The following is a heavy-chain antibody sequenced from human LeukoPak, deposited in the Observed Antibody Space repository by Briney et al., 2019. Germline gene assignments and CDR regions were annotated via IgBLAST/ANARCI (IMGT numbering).Heavy chain of an antibody. Sequence: WASVKVSCKASGGTFSRYVINWVRQAPGQGLEWMGGIIPIFGTANHAQKFQGRVTITADESTSTAYMELSSLKSEDTAVYYCATATCSGGSCYSNWFDPWGQGTLVTVSS. D-gene: IGHD2-15*01. CDR3: ATATCSGGSCYSNWFDP. CDR1: GGTFSRYV. J-gene: IGHJ5*02. CDR2: IIPIFGTA. V-gene: IGHV1-69*13.